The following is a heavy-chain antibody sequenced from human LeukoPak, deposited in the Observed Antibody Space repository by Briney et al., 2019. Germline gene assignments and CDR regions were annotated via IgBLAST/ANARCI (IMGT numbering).Heavy chain of an antibody. J-gene: IGHJ5*02. CDR2: IDYSGST. V-gene: IGHV4-61*01. CDR1: GASVSSGSYY. Sequence: SETLSLTCTVSGASVSSGSYYWSWIRQPPGKGLEWIGYIDYSGSTTYNPSLKSRATISVDTSKSQFSLKLSSVTAADTAVYYCARGLLGYYDFWSGSTGRNWFDPWGQGTLVTISS. D-gene: IGHD3-3*01. CDR3: ARGLLGYYDFWSGSTGRNWFDP.